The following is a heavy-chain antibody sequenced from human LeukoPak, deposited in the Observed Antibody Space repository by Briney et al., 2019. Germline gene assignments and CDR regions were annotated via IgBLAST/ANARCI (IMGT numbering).Heavy chain of an antibody. CDR1: GGSISSYY. D-gene: IGHD5-12*01. V-gene: IGHV4-59*01. J-gene: IGHJ4*02. CDR3: ASHRDIVANFDY. Sequence: SETLALTCTVSGGSISSYYWSWIRQPPGKGLEWIGYIYYSGSTNYNPSLKSRVTISVDTSKNQFSLKPSSVTAADTAVYYCASHRDIVANFDYWGQGTLVTVSS. CDR2: IYYSGST.